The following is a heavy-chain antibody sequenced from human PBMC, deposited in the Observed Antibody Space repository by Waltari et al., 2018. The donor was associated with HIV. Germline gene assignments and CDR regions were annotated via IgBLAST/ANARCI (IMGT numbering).Heavy chain of an antibody. Sequence: QVQLQESGPGLVKPSEPLSLTCTVSGGSMTRYYGNWIRQPAGKGLEWIGRISTRGTTYYNPSLRSRVILSVDTSKTQFNLNLYSVTAADAAVYYCARGDYDDYGGRNWFDPWGQGTLVTVSS. J-gene: IGHJ5*02. CDR3: ARGDYDDYGGRNWFDP. CDR1: GGSMTRYY. D-gene: IGHD4-17*01. CDR2: ISTRGTT. V-gene: IGHV4-4*07.